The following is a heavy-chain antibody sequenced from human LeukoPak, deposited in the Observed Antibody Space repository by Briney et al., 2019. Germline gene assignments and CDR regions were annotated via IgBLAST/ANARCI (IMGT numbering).Heavy chain of an antibody. CDR3: TTEFSTVTTPRYYFDY. Sequence: PGGSLRLSCAASGFTFSNAWMSWVRQAPGKGLEWVGRIQSKADGGATDYAAPVKGRFTISRDDSKNTLHLQVNSLKTEDTAVYYCTTEFSTVTTPRYYFDYWGQGTLVTVSS. CDR1: GFTFSNAW. CDR2: IQSKADGGAT. D-gene: IGHD4-17*01. J-gene: IGHJ4*02. V-gene: IGHV3-15*01.